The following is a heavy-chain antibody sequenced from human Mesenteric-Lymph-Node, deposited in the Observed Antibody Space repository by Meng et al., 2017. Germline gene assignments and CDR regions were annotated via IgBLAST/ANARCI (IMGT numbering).Heavy chain of an antibody. D-gene: IGHD6-13*01. CDR3: VTVRDRNTWSFNY. CDR2: ITGSGGST. Sequence: GESLKISCAASGFTFSSYAMHWVRQAPGKGLEWVSTITGSGGSTFYADSGKGRFSVSRDHFKNTLYLQMNSLRADDTAVYHCVTVRDRNTWSFNYWGQGTQVTVSS. V-gene: IGHV3-23*01. CDR1: GFTFSSYA. J-gene: IGHJ4*02.